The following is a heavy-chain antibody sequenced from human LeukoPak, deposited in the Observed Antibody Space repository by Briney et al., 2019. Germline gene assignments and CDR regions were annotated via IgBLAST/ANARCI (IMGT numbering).Heavy chain of an antibody. J-gene: IGHJ4*02. V-gene: IGHV3-23*01. CDR1: GFTFSSYA. CDR2: ITGSAANT. D-gene: IGHD1-26*01. Sequence: PGGSLRLSCAASGFTFSSYAMTWVRQPPGKGLEGVSSITGSAANTYYADSVKGRFTNSRDNSKNTLYLQMNSLRAEDTAVYYCAKRYSGTSGLYNFDYWGQGTLVTVSS. CDR3: AKRYSGTSGLYNFDY.